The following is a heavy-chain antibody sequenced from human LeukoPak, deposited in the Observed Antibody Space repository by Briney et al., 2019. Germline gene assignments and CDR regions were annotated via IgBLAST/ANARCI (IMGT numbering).Heavy chain of an antibody. V-gene: IGHV4-39*01. J-gene: IGHJ4*02. CDR3: ARQALWFFDH. CDR1: GGSISSNSNY. Sequence: SETLSLTCTVSGGSISSNSNYWAWIRQPPGRGLEWIGSISYGGSTYYSPSLESRVTISVDTSKNQFSPNLSSVTAADTAVYYCARQALWFFDHWGQGTLVTVSS. CDR2: ISYGGST. D-gene: IGHD2-21*01.